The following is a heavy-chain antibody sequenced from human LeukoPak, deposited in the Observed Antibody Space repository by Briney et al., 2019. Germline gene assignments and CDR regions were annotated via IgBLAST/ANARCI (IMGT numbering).Heavy chain of an antibody. CDR2: INSDGSTT. CDR1: GFTFTDYA. Sequence: GGSLRLSCAASGFTFTDYAVTWVRQAPGKGLVWVSRINSDGSTTNYADSVKGRFTISRDNAKNTLFLQMNSLRAEDTAAYYCAGSYKENWFDPWGQGTLVTVSS. J-gene: IGHJ5*02. V-gene: IGHV3-74*01. D-gene: IGHD1-26*01. CDR3: AGSYKENWFDP.